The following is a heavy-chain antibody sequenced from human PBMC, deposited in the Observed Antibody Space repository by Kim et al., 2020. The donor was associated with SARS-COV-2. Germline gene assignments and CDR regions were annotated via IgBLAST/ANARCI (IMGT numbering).Heavy chain of an antibody. CDR1: GFTFSSYA. CDR3: AKGTYVDIGPRSGWAPDY. Sequence: GGSLRLSCAASGFTFSSYAMSWVRQAPGKGLEWVSAISGSGGSTYYADSVKGRFTISRDNSKNTLYLQMNSLRAEDTAVYYCAKGTYVDIGPRSGWAPDYWGQGTLVTVSS. D-gene: IGHD6-19*01. J-gene: IGHJ4*02. CDR2: ISGSGGST. V-gene: IGHV3-23*01.